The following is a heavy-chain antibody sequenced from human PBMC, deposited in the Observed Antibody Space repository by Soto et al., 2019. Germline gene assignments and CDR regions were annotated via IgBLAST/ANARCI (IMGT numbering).Heavy chain of an antibody. D-gene: IGHD1-7*01. Sequence: ASETLSLTCAVYGGSFSGYYWSWIRQPPGKGLEWIGEINHSGSTNYNPSLKSRVTISVDTSKNQFSLKLSSVTAADTAVYYCARRVQGTGTLYYYYGMDVWGQGTTVTVSS. CDR1: GGSFSGYY. J-gene: IGHJ6*02. CDR3: ARRVQGTGTLYYYYGMDV. V-gene: IGHV4-34*01. CDR2: INHSGST.